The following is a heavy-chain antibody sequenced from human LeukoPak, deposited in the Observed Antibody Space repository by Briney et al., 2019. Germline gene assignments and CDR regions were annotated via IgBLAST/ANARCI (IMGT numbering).Heavy chain of an antibody. Sequence: SETLSLTCAVSGYSISSGYYWGWIRQPPGKGLEWIGTIYHNGNTYYNPSLKSRVTISVDTSKNQFSLKLSSVTVADTAVYYCARVRYNYGDSDYWGQGTLVTVSS. V-gene: IGHV4-38-2*01. J-gene: IGHJ4*02. D-gene: IGHD5-18*01. CDR2: IYHNGNT. CDR3: ARVRYNYGDSDY. CDR1: GYSISSGYY.